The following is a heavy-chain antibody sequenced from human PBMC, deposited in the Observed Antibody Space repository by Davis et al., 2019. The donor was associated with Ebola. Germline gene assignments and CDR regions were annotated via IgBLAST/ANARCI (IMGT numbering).Heavy chain of an antibody. V-gene: IGHV3-21*01. D-gene: IGHD6-13*01. Sequence: GESLKISCAASGFTFSCYSLNWVRPAPGKGLEWVSSISSSSSYIYYADSVKGRFTISRDNAKNSLYLQMDSLRAEDTAVYYCARVGTPAAGIGALGYWGQGTLVTVSS. CDR2: ISSSSSYI. CDR1: GFTFSCYS. CDR3: ARVGTPAAGIGALGY. J-gene: IGHJ4*02.